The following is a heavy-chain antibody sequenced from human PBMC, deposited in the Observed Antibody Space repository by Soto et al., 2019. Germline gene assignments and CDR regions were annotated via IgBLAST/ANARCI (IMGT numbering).Heavy chain of an antibody. CDR2: IWYDGSNK. V-gene: IGHV3-33*01. J-gene: IGHJ4*02. CDR1: GFTFSSYG. CDR3: AREAAVAGFDY. D-gene: IGHD6-19*01. Sequence: QVQLVESGGGVVQPGRSLRLSCAASGFTFSSYGMHWVRQAPGKGLEWVAVIWYDGSNKYYADSVKGRFTISRDNSKNTRDLQMNSLRAEDTAVYYCAREAAVAGFDYWGQGTLVTVSS.